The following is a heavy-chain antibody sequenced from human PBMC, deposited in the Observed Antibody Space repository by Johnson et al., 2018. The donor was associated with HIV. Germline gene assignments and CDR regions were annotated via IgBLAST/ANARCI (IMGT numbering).Heavy chain of an antibody. Sequence: VQLVESGGGLVQPGGSLRLSCAASGFTVSSSYMSWVRQAPGKGLEWVSVIYSAGSTYYADSVKGRFTISRDNSKKKVFLQMNSLRHEDTAVYYCVRDVGSSGWYDSLVTDMWGQGTMVTVST. CDR1: GFTVSSSY. V-gene: IGHV3-66*01. D-gene: IGHD6-19*01. CDR2: IYSAGST. CDR3: VRDVGSSGWYDSLVTDM. J-gene: IGHJ3*02.